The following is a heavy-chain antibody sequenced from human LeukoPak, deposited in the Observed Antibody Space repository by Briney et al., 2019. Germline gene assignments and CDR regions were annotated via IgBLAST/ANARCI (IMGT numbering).Heavy chain of an antibody. Sequence: GGSLRLSCAASGFTFSSYWMHWVRQAPGKGLVWVSRINSDGSSTSYADSVKGRFTISRDNAKNTLYLQMNSLRAEDTAVYYCARAGGGYEYYFDYWGQGTLVTVSS. CDR3: ARAGGGYEYYFDY. J-gene: IGHJ4*02. V-gene: IGHV3-74*01. CDR2: INSDGSST. D-gene: IGHD5-12*01. CDR1: GFTFSSYW.